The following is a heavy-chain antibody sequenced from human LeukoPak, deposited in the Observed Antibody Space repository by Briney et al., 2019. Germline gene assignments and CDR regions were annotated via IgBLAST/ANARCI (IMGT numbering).Heavy chain of an antibody. D-gene: IGHD4-17*01. Sequence: GGSLRLSCAASGFTFSNYAMAWVRQAPGKGLEWDSIISGSGGSTYYADSVKGRFTISRDTSKNTLYLQINSLRVEDTAVYYCIVFGDSNHWGQGTLVTVSS. CDR1: GFTFSNYA. J-gene: IGHJ5*02. CDR3: IVFGDSNH. CDR2: ISGSGGST. V-gene: IGHV3-23*01.